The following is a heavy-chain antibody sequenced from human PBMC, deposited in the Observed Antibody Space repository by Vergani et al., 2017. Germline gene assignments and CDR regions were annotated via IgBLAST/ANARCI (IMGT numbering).Heavy chain of an antibody. CDR3: AKDLSPGGVMATIGYFDY. D-gene: IGHD5-24*01. J-gene: IGHJ4*02. CDR2: ISGSGGST. V-gene: IGHV3-23*04. Sequence: EVQLVESGGGLVQPGGSLRLSCAASGFTFSSYAMSWVRQAPGKGLEWVSAISGSGGSTYYADSVKGRFTISRDNSKNTLYLQMNSLRAEDTAVYYCAKDLSPGGVMATIGYFDYWGQGTLVTVSS. CDR1: GFTFSSYA.